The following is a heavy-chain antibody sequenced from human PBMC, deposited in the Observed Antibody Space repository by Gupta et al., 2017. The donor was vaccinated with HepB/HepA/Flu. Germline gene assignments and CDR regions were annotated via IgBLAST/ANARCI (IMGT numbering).Heavy chain of an antibody. CDR1: GLTFSNYN. D-gene: IGHD4-17*01. Sequence: EVQLVESGGGLVQPGGSLRLSCAVSGLTFSNYNIHWVRQAPGKGLEWLSYISSSANSVFYTDSVKGRFIISRDNAKDSLNLQMSNLRDEDTAMYYCATNGTSMTTARFPAFDIWGQGTMVIVSS. CDR3: ATNGTSMTTARFPAFDI. CDR2: ISSSANSV. V-gene: IGHV3-48*02. J-gene: IGHJ3*02.